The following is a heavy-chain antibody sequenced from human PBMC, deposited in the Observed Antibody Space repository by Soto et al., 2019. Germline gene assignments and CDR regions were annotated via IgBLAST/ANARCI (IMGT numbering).Heavy chain of an antibody. CDR3: ASAHRYYDYPDI. D-gene: IGHD3-22*01. V-gene: IGHV4-30-4*01. Sequence: QVQLQESGPGLVKASQTLSLTCTVSGGSVSSGDYYWSWIRQPPGKGLEWIGYIHYSGSIYYNPSLKSRVTISVDTSKNQFSLQLTSVTAADTAVYYCASAHRYYDYPDIWGQGTMVTVSS. CDR2: IHYSGSI. CDR1: GGSVSSGDYY. J-gene: IGHJ3*02.